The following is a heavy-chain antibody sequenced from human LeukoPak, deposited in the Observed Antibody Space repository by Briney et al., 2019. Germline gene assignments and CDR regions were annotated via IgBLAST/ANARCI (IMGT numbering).Heavy chain of an antibody. CDR2: IYYSGST. D-gene: IGHD6-19*01. CDR3: ARDNRVGSGWFQYSADVYYYYGMDV. J-gene: IGHJ6*02. V-gene: IGHV4-39*07. CDR1: GGSISSSSYY. Sequence: SETLSLTCTVSGGSISSSSYYWGWIRQPPGKGLEWIGSIYYSGSTYYNPSLKSRVTISVDTSKNQFSLKLSSVTAADTAVYYCARDNRVGSGWFQYSADVYYYYGMDVWGQGTTVTVSS.